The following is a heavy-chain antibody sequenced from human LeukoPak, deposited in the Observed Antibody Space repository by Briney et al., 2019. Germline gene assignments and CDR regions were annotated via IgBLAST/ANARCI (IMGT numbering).Heavy chain of an antibody. CDR1: GGSFSGYY. CDR3: ARDKSEVRAHY. Sequence: SETLSLTCAVYGGSFSGYYWSWIRQPPGKGLEWIGEINHSGSTNYNPSLKSRVTISVDTSKNQFSLKLSSVTAADTAVYYCARDKSEVRAHYWGQGTLVTVSS. J-gene: IGHJ4*02. D-gene: IGHD3-10*01. V-gene: IGHV4-34*01. CDR2: INHSGST.